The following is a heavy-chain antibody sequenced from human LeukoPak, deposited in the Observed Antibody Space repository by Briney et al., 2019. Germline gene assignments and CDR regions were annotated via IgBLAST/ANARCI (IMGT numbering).Heavy chain of an antibody. CDR3: ARANYDILTGLSHPHGGHYYYMDV. J-gene: IGHJ6*03. V-gene: IGHV1-2*02. D-gene: IGHD3-9*01. CDR1: GYTFTGYY. CDR2: INPNSGGT. Sequence: ASVKVSCKASGYTFTGYYMHWVRQAPGQGLEWMGWINPNSGGTNYAQKFQGRVTMTRDTSISTAYIELSRLRSDDTAVYYCARANYDILTGLSHPHGGHYYYMDVWGKGTTVTISS.